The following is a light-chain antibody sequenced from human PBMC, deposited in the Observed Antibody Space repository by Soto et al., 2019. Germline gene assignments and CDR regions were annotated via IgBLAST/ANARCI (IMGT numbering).Light chain of an antibody. CDR1: QSVSSSY. V-gene: IGKV3-20*01. CDR2: GAS. J-gene: IGKJ1*01. CDR3: QQYGSSPRT. Sequence: EIVLTQSPGTLSLSPGERGTLSCRASQSVSSSYLAWYQQKPGQAPRPLVYGASSRATGIPDRFSGSGSGTDFTLTISRLEPEDFAVYYCQQYGSSPRTFGQGTKVDIK.